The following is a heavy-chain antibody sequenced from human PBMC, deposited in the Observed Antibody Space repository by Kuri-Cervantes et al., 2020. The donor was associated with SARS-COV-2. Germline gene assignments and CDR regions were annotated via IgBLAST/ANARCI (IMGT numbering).Heavy chain of an antibody. D-gene: IGHD3-10*01. CDR3: ARDLAFGDLPGGY. CDR1: GFTFVSHA. J-gene: IGHJ4*02. Sequence: GESLKISCEASGFTFVSHAMHWVRQAPGKGLEWVAVVSYDGRTKFYADSVQGRFTISRDNSKNTLYLQMNSLRAEDTAVYYCARDLAFGDLPGGYWGQGTLVTVSS. V-gene: IGHV3-30*04. CDR2: VSYDGRTK.